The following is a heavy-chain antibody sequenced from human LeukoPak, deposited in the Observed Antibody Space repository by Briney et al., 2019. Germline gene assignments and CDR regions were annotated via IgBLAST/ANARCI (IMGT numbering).Heavy chain of an antibody. CDR3: ARESTTGTTFDY. CDR1: GFTFDDYG. J-gene: IGHJ4*02. V-gene: IGHV3-20*04. CDR2: INWNGGST. D-gene: IGHD1-1*01. Sequence: GGSLRLACAASGFTFDDYGVSWVRQAPGKGLEWVSGINWNGGSTGYADSVKGRFTISRDNAKNSLYLQMNSLRAEDTALYYCARESTTGTTFDYWGQGTLVPVSS.